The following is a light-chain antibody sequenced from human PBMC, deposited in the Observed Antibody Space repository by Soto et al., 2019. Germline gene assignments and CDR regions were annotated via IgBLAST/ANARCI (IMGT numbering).Light chain of an antibody. CDR1: SSDIGGFNY. CDR3: SSFTNTTTLVL. CDR2: EVS. J-gene: IGLJ2*01. V-gene: IGLV2-14*03. Sequence: QSALTQPASVSGSPGQSITISCNGTSSDIGGFNYVSWYQQHPGKAPTLIIYEVSNRPSGISHRFSGSKSGDTASLTISGLQAEDEADYYCSSFTNTTTLVLFGGGTQLT.